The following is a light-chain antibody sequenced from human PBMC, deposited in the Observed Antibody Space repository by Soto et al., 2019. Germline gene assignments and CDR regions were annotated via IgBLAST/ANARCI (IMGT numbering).Light chain of an antibody. V-gene: IGLV1-40*01. Sequence: QAVVTQPPSVSGAPGQRVTISCTGSSSNIGAGYELHWYQQLPGTAPRLLIYGNIYRPSGVPDRFSGSKSGTSVSLAITGLQAEDEADDHCQSYDSTLSGVVFGVGTKVTVL. CDR2: GNI. CDR1: SSNIGAGYE. J-gene: IGLJ3*02. CDR3: QSYDSTLSGVV.